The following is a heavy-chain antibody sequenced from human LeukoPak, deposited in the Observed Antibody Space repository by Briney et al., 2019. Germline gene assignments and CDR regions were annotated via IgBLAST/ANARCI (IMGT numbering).Heavy chain of an antibody. J-gene: IGHJ5*02. Sequence: PGGSLRLSCAASGFTFSSYGMSWVRRAPGKGLEWVSAISGSGGSTYYADSVKGRFTISRDNSKNTLYLQMNSLRAEDTAVYYCAKDGRWRVVVASPHWFDPWGQGTLVTVSS. CDR2: ISGSGGST. CDR1: GFTFSSYG. V-gene: IGHV3-23*01. D-gene: IGHD2-15*01. CDR3: AKDGRWRVVVASPHWFDP.